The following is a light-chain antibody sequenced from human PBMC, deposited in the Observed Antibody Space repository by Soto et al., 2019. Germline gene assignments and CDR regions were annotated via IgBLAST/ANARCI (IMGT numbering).Light chain of an antibody. V-gene: IGKV3-11*01. Sequence: EIVLSISLGTLSLSNGEGATLSCRASQSVSSYLACYQQQPGQAPRLLISDASTRATGIPARFSGSGSGTDFTLTISSLEPEDFAVYYCHQRQYLPPITFGQGTLLEIK. CDR1: QSVSSY. CDR3: HQRQYLPPIT. J-gene: IGKJ5*01. CDR2: DAS.